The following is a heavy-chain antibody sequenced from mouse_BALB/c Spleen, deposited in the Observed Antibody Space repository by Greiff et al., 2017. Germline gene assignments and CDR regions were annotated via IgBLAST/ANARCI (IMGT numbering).Heavy chain of an antibody. CDR1: GFNIKDTY. CDR3: ARANLYYYGSSHYAMDY. V-gene: IGHV14-3*02. Sequence: DVQLQESGAELVKPGASVKLSCTASGFNIKDTYMHWVKQRPEQGLEWIGRIDPANGNTKYDPKFQGKATITADTSSNTAYLQLSSLTSEDTAVYYCARANLYYYGSSHYAMDYWGQGTSVTVSS. CDR2: IDPANGNT. J-gene: IGHJ4*01. D-gene: IGHD1-1*01.